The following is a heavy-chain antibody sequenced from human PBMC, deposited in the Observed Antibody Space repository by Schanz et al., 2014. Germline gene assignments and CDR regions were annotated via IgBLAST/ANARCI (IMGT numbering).Heavy chain of an antibody. CDR3: AKELRPGTERPRGNFDY. D-gene: IGHD1-7*01. CDR2: IRTSASDT. J-gene: IGHJ4*02. V-gene: IGHV3-21*04. Sequence: EVQLVESGGGLVKPGGSLRLSCAASGFAFSAYSMNWVRQAPGKGLEWVSTIRTSASDTFYADSVKGRFTISRDNSQNTLYLQMISLGVDDTAVYYCAKELRPGTERPRGNFDYWGQGALVTVSS. CDR1: GFAFSAYS.